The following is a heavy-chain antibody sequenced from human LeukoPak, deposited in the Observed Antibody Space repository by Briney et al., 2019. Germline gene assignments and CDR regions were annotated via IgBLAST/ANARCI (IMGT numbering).Heavy chain of an antibody. CDR1: GYTFTSYG. CDR3: AAGGGSYYDFDY. CDR2: INPSGGST. J-gene: IGHJ4*02. V-gene: IGHV1-46*01. Sequence: ASVKVSCKASGYTFTSYGISWVRQAPGQGLEWMGIINPSGGSTSYAQKFQGRVTMTRDTSTSTVYMELSSLRSEDTAVYYCAAGGGSYYDFDYWGQGTLVTVSS. D-gene: IGHD1-26*01.